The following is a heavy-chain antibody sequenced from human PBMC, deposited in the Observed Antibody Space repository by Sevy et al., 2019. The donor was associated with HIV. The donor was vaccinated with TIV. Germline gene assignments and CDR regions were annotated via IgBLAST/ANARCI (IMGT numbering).Heavy chain of an antibody. Sequence: SETLSLTCTVSGGSISSGGYYWSWIRQHPGKGLEWIGYIYYSGSTYYNPSLKSRVTISVDTSKNQFSLKLSSVTAADTAVYYCARADTIFGVVTPDAFDIWGQWTMVTVSS. CDR2: IYYSGST. CDR3: ARADTIFGVVTPDAFDI. D-gene: IGHD3-3*01. V-gene: IGHV4-31*03. J-gene: IGHJ3*02. CDR1: GGSISSGGYY.